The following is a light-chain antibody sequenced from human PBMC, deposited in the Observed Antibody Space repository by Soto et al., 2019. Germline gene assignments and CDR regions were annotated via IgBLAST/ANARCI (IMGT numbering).Light chain of an antibody. V-gene: IGKV1-39*01. J-gene: IGKJ2*01. CDR1: QSISSY. Sequence: DIQMTQSPSSLSASVGDRVTITCRASQSISSYLNWYQQKPGKAPKLLIYAASTLQSAVPSRFSGSGSGTDFTLTISSLQPEDFATYYCQQSYRTQYTFGQGTKLEIK. CDR2: AAS. CDR3: QQSYRTQYT.